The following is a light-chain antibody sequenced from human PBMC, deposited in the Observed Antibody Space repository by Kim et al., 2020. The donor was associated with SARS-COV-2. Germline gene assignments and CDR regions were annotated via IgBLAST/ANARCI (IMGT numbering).Light chain of an antibody. CDR3: NSRDSSGIGNV. J-gene: IGLJ1*01. CDR2: GKN. V-gene: IGLV3-19*01. Sequence: SSELTQDPAVSVALGQTVRITCQGDSLRSYYASWYQQKPGQAPVLVIYGKNNRPSGIPDRFSGSSSGNTASLTITGAQAEDEADYYCNSRDSSGIGNVFG. CDR1: SLRSYY.